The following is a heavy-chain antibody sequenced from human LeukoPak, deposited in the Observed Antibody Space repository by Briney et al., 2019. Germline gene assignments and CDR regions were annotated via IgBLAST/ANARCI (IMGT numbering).Heavy chain of an antibody. V-gene: IGHV3-30*02. CDR3: AKDKPPHYGDYRYFDY. Sequence: GGSLRLSCAASGFTFSSYGMHWVRQAPGKGLEWVAFIRYDGSNKYYADSVKGRFTISRDNSKNTLYLQMNSLRAEDTAVYYCAKDKPPHYGDYRYFDYWGQGTLVTVSS. CDR1: GFTFSSYG. CDR2: IRYDGSNK. J-gene: IGHJ4*02. D-gene: IGHD4-17*01.